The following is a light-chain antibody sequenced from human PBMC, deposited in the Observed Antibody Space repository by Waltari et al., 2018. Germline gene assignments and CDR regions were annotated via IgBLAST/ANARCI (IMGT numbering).Light chain of an antibody. J-gene: IGKJ4*01. CDR3: QQRAHWPLT. CDR2: DAS. Sequence: DTVLPQSQVTLAFSPGETATPSCRASQSISSFLAWYQQKPGQSPRLLIYDASHRATGIPARFSGTGSGTDFTLTIDHLEPDDFAVYYCQQRAHWPLTFGGGTKVEV. CDR1: QSISSF. V-gene: IGKV3-11*01.